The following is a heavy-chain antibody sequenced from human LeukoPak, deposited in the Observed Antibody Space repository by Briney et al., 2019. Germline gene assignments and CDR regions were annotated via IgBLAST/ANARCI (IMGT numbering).Heavy chain of an antibody. Sequence: GESLRLSCAASGFTFSSYSMNWVRQAPGKGLEWVSYISSSSSTIYYADSVKGRFTISRDNAKNSLYLQMNSLRAEDTAVYYCARDPRVTIVVVKGVYWFDPWGQGTLVTVSS. CDR3: ARDPRVTIVVVKGVYWFDP. D-gene: IGHD3-22*01. V-gene: IGHV3-48*01. CDR2: ISSSSSTI. CDR1: GFTFSSYS. J-gene: IGHJ5*02.